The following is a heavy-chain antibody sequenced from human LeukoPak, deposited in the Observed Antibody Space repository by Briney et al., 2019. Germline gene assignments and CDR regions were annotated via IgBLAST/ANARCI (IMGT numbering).Heavy chain of an antibody. D-gene: IGHD6-13*01. V-gene: IGHV3-30*02. J-gene: IGHJ4*02. CDR1: GFTFSSYG. CDR2: IRYDGSNK. Sequence: GGSLRLSCAASGFTFSSYGMHWVRQAPGKGLEWVAFIRYDGSNKYYADAVKGRFTISRDNSKNTLYLQMNSLRAEDTAVYYCATLGGGSGYSTDYWGQGTLVTVSS. CDR3: ATLGGGSGYSTDY.